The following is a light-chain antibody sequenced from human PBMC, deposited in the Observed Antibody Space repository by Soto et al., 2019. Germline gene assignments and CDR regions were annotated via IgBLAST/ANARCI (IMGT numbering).Light chain of an antibody. CDR3: LQYGIPLWT. V-gene: IGKV3-20*01. J-gene: IGKJ1*01. CDR1: QSVTANY. Sequence: EIALTQSPGTLSLSPGERATLSCRASQSVTANYLAWYQQKPGQAPRLLIYAASIGATGIPDRFSGCGSGTDFTLTISRLEPEDFAVYYCLQYGIPLWTFGQGTKVEIK. CDR2: AAS.